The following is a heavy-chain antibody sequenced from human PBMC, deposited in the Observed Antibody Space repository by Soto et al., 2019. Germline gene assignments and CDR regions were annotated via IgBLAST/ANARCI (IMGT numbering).Heavy chain of an antibody. CDR3: ARVGYGSGSYHFDY. CDR1: GFTFSSCW. D-gene: IGHD3-10*01. J-gene: IGHJ4*02. Sequence: EVQLVESGGGLVQPGGSLRLSCAAPGFTFSSCWMHWVRQAPGKGLVWVSRINSDGSTTSYTDSVKGRFTISRDNAKNTLYLQMNSLRAEDTAVYYCARVGYGSGSYHFDYWGQGTLVTVSS. CDR2: INSDGSTT. V-gene: IGHV3-74*01.